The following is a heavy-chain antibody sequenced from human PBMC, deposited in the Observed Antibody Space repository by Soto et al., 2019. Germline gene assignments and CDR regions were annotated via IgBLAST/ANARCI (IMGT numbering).Heavy chain of an antibody. V-gene: IGHV4-61*01. J-gene: IGHJ6*02. CDR2: IYYSGST. D-gene: IGHD6-13*01. CDR1: GGSVSSGSYY. Sequence: PSETLSLTCTVSGGSVSSGSYYWSWIRQPPGKGLEWIGYIYYSGSTNYNPSLKSRVTISVDTSKNQFSLKLSSVTAADTAVYYCARDRIAAAGTYYYYYGMDVWGPGTTVTVSS. CDR3: ARDRIAAAGTYYYYYGMDV.